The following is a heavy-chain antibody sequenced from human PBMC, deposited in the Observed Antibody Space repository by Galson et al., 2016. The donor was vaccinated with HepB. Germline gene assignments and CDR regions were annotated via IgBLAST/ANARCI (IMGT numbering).Heavy chain of an antibody. D-gene: IGHD3-3*01. CDR2: ISGNGDSI. Sequence: SLRLSCAASGFTFSSYAMSWVRQAPGKGLEWVSAISGNGDSIYYADSVRGRFTISRDNSKNTLFLQINSLRAEDTAVFYCAKDVHYDFWSALHNYFEYWGQETLVTVSS. CDR3: AKDVHYDFWSALHNYFEY. J-gene: IGHJ4*02. V-gene: IGHV3-23*01. CDR1: GFTFSSYA.